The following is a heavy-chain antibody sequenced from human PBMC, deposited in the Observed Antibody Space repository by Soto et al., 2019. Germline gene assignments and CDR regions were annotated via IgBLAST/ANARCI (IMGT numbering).Heavy chain of an antibody. CDR2: INHSGST. Sequence: PSETLSLTCAVYGGSFSGYYWTWIRQPPGTGLEWIGEINHSGSTNYNPSLKSRVTISVDTSRNQFSLKLTSVTAADTAVYYCARDKITDAFDYWGQGTLVTVSS. CDR3: ARDKITDAFDY. J-gene: IGHJ4*02. V-gene: IGHV4-34*01. D-gene: IGHD3-10*01. CDR1: GGSFSGYY.